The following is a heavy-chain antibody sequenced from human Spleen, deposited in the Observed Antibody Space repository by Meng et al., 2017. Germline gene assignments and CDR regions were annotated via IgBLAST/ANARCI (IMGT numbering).Heavy chain of an antibody. CDR2: ISGDGFTI. D-gene: IGHD4-17*01. CDR3: ARVFVQHYGFDY. Sequence: QVQLVVSGVGLVKPGGSLRLSCSASGFAFSDYYMSWIRQAPGKGLEWISYISGDGFTIYYAGSVKGRFTISRDNTNNSLYLQMDSLRDEDTAIYFCARVFVQHYGFDYWGQGTLVTVSS. J-gene: IGHJ4*02. V-gene: IGHV3-11*01. CDR1: GFAFSDYY.